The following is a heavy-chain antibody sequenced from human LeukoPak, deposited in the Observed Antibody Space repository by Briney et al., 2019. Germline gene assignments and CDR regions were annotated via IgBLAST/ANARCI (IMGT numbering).Heavy chain of an antibody. CDR1: GFTFSSYS. CDR3: ARSYGSGSGDFDY. CDR2: ISSSSSYI. Sequence: PGGSLRLSCAASGFTFSSYSMNWVRQAPGKGLEWVSSISSSSSYIYSADSVKGRFTISRDNSKNTLYLQMNSLRAEDTAVYYCARSYGSGSGDFDYWGQGTLVTVSS. D-gene: IGHD3-10*01. V-gene: IGHV3-21*01. J-gene: IGHJ4*02.